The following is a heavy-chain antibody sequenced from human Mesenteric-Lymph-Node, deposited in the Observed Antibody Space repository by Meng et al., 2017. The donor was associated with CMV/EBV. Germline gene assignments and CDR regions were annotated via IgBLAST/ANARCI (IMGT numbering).Heavy chain of an antibody. V-gene: IGHV1-2*02. Sequence: ASVKVSCKATGYLFTDYYMLWFRQAPGQGLEWVGWINPNSGATSLSQKFQGRVTMTRDTSIRTLYMELSSLSSDDTAVYYCAREDDYYDSSGYSRQGFNPANFWGQGTLVTVSS. CDR2: INPNSGAT. J-gene: IGHJ4*02. CDR1: GYLFTDYY. CDR3: AREDDYYDSSGYSRQGFNPANF. D-gene: IGHD3-22*01.